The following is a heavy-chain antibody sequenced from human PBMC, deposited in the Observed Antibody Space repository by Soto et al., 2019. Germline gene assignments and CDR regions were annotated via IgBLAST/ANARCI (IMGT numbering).Heavy chain of an antibody. Sequence: GGSLRLSCAASGFTFSSYGMHWVRQAPGKGLEWVAVIWYDGSNKYYADSVKGRFTISRDNSKNTLYLQMNSLRAEETAVYYCARQHYYDSSGYYYFDYWGQGTLVTVSS. D-gene: IGHD3-22*01. V-gene: IGHV3-33*01. CDR3: ARQHYYDSSGYYYFDY. CDR2: IWYDGSNK. J-gene: IGHJ4*02. CDR1: GFTFSSYG.